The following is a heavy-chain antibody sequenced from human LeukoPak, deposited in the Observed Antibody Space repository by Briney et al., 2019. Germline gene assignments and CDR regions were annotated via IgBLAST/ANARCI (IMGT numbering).Heavy chain of an antibody. CDR1: GYTFTGYY. D-gene: IGHD3-22*01. CDR3: ARSSYYYDSSGYYLDY. Sequence: GASVKVSCKASGYTFTGYYMHCVRQAPGQGLEWMGWINPNSGGTNYAQKFQGRVTMTRDTSISTAYMELSRLRSDDTAVYYCARSSYYYDSSGYYLDYWGQGTLVTVSS. J-gene: IGHJ4*02. V-gene: IGHV1-2*02. CDR2: INPNSGGT.